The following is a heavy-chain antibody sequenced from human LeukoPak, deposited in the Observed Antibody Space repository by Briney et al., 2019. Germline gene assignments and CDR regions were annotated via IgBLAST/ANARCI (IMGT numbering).Heavy chain of an antibody. CDR3: ARGGVVDYYYYMDV. CDR2: IIPIFGTA. CDR1: GGTFSSYA. V-gene: IGHV1-69*05. J-gene: IGHJ6*03. Sequence: SVKVSCKASGGTFSSYAISWVRQASGQGLEWMGGIIPIFGTANYAQKFQGRVTITTDESTSTAYMELSSLRSEDTAVYYCARGGVVDYYYYMDVWGKGTTVTVSS.